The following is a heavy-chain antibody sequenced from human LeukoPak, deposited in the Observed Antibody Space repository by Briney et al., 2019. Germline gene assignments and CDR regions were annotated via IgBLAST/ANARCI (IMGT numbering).Heavy chain of an antibody. Sequence: GGSLRLSGAASGFTFSSYGMSWVRQAPGKGLEWVSAISGSGGSTYYADSVKGRFTISRDNSKNTLYLQMNSLRAEDTAVYYCAKYYYDSSGYTGLKLFDYWGQGTLVTVSS. CDR1: GFTFSSYG. D-gene: IGHD3-22*01. V-gene: IGHV3-23*01. CDR2: ISGSGGST. J-gene: IGHJ4*02. CDR3: AKYYYDSSGYTGLKLFDY.